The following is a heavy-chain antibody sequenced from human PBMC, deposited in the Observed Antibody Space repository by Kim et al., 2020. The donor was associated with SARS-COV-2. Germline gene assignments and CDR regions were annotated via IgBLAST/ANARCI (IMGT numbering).Heavy chain of an antibody. D-gene: IGHD6-13*01. J-gene: IGHJ5*02. Sequence: AQKFQGRVTMTRDTSISTAYMERSRLRSDDTAVYYCARERVAAAGTFDPWGQGTLVTVSS. CDR3: ARERVAAAGTFDP. V-gene: IGHV1-2*02.